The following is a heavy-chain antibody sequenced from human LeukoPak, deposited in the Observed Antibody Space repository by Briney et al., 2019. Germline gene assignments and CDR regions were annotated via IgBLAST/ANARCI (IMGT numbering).Heavy chain of an antibody. CDR2: ISISRSYI. Sequence: PGGTLRLSCAASVFTFSGYSMNGVRGAPARGLESVSSISISRSYIYYTDSVKGRFTISRDNAKNSLYLQMNSLRAEDTAVYYCARDISSSYYYYMDVWGKGTTVTVSS. J-gene: IGHJ6*03. CDR3: ARDISSSYYYYMDV. CDR1: VFTFSGYS. D-gene: IGHD6-6*01. V-gene: IGHV3-21*01.